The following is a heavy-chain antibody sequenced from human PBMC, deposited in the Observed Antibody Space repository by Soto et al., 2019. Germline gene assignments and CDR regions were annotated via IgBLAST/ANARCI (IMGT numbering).Heavy chain of an antibody. CDR3: ARSQGSSTSLEIYYYYYYGMDV. CDR1: GGTCSSYA. CDR2: IIPISGTA. Sequence: QVQLVQSGAEVKKPGASVKVSFKASGGTCSSYAISWVRPAPGQGLEWMGGIIPISGTANYAQKFQGRVTIPADESTSTAYMELSSLRSEDTAVYYCARSQGSSTSLEIYYYYYYGMDVWGQGTTGTVSS. V-gene: IGHV1-69*01. D-gene: IGHD2-2*01. J-gene: IGHJ6*02.